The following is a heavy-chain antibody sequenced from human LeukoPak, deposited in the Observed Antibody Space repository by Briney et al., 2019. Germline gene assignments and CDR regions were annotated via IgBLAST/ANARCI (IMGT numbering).Heavy chain of an antibody. J-gene: IGHJ6*02. CDR2: IWYDGSNK. CDR1: GFTFSSYG. V-gene: IGHV3-33*03. CDR3: ATYTHWVAGDV. D-gene: IGHD3-16*01. Sequence: GGSLRLSCAASGFTFSSYGMPWVRQAPGKGLEWVAVIWYDGSNKYYADSVKGRFTISRDNARNSLYLQMGSLRAEDTAVYYCATYTHWVAGDVWGQGTTVTVSS.